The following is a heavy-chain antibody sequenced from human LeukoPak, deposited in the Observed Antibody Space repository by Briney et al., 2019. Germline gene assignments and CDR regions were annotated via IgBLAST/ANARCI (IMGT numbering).Heavy chain of an antibody. CDR1: GGSISSSSYY. CDR3: ARVGYCSSTSCYTSYYGMDV. CDR2: IYTSGST. D-gene: IGHD2-2*02. V-gene: IGHV4-61*02. J-gene: IGHJ6*02. Sequence: SETLSLTCTVSGGSISSSSYYWSWIRQPAGKGLEWIGRIYTSGSTNYNPSLKSRVTMSVDTSKNQFSLKLSSVTAADTAVYYCARVGYCSSTSCYTSYYGMDVWGQGTTVTVSS.